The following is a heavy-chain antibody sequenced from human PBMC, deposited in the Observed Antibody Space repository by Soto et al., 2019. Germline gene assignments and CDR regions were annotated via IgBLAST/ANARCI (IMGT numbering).Heavy chain of an antibody. D-gene: IGHD5-12*01. Sequence: ASVKVSCKASGGTFSSYTISWVRQAPGQGLEWMGRIIPILGIANYAQKFQGRVTITADKSTSTAYMELSSLRSEDTAVYYCATCGYSGSYLASSGCLLDYWGQGTLVTVSS. CDR3: ATCGYSGSYLASSGCLLDY. V-gene: IGHV1-69*02. CDR2: IIPILGIA. CDR1: GGTFSSYT. J-gene: IGHJ4*02.